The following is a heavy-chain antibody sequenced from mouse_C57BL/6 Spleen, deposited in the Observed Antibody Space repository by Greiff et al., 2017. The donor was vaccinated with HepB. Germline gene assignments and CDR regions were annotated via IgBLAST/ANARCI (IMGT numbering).Heavy chain of an antibody. J-gene: IGHJ3*01. V-gene: IGHV1-64*01. CDR2: IHPNSGST. Sequence: QVQLQQPGAELVKPGASVKLSCKASGYTFTSYWMHWVKQRPGQGLEWIGMIHPNSGSTNYNEKFKSKATLTVDKSSSTAYMQLSSLTAEDSAVYYCADGRSYAWFAYWGQGTLVTVSA. CDR3: ADGRSYAWFAY. D-gene: IGHD1-1*01. CDR1: GYTFTSYW.